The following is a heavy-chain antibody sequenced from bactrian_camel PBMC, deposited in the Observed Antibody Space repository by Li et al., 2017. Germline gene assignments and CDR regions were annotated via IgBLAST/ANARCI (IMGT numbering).Heavy chain of an antibody. CDR1: GYRVKSGC. CDR3: AAGQGVGWCLDVIRVGAEADFDY. D-gene: IGHD5*01. CDR2: TGPSNT. V-gene: IGHV3S1*01. J-gene: IGHJ6*01. Sequence: ASGYRVKSGCMAYFRQTTGKEREVVAATGPSNTWYADSVKGRFTLPKDGDKDTLYLQMNSLKPEDTATYYCAAGQGVGWCLDVIRVGAEADFDYWGHGTQVTVS.